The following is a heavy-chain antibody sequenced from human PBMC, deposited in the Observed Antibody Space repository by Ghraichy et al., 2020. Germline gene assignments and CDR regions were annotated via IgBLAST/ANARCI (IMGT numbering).Heavy chain of an antibody. CDR1: GGSFSGYY. V-gene: IGHV4-34*01. CDR3: ARIKWELRTGAFDI. Sequence: SETLSLTCAVYGGSFSGYYWSWIRQPPGKGLEWIGEINHSGSTNYNPSLKSRVTISVDTSKNQFSLKLSSVTAADTAVYYCARIKWELRTGAFDIWGQGTMVTVSS. D-gene: IGHD1-26*01. CDR2: INHSGST. J-gene: IGHJ3*02.